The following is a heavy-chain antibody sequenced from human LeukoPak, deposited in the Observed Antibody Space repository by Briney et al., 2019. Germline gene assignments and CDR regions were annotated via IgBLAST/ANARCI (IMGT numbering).Heavy chain of an antibody. D-gene: IGHD3-3*01. CDR2: IYPGDSDT. V-gene: IGHV5-51*01. Sequence: GESLKISCKGSGYSFTSYWIGWVRQMPGKGLEWMGIIYPGDSDTRYSPSFQGQVTISADKSISTAYLQWSSLKASDTAMYYCARLVNTYYDFWSGYYRAYYFDYWGQGTLVTVSS. CDR1: GYSFTSYW. CDR3: ARLVNTYYDFWSGYYRAYYFDY. J-gene: IGHJ4*02.